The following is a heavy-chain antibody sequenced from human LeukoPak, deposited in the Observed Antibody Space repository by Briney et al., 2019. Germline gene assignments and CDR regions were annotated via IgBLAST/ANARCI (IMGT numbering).Heavy chain of an antibody. CDR2: ISSSGSTI. V-gene: IGHV3-48*04. D-gene: IGHD3-10*02. Sequence: GGSLRLSRAASGFTFSSYWMNWVRQAPGKGLEWVSYISSSGSTIYYADSVKGRFTISRDNAKNSLYLQMNNLRAEDTAVYYCAELGITMIGGVWGKGTTVTISS. J-gene: IGHJ6*04. CDR1: GFTFSSYW. CDR3: AELGITMIGGV.